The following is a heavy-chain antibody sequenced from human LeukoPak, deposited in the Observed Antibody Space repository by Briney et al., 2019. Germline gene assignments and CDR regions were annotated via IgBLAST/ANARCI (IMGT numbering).Heavy chain of an antibody. CDR3: TEGSGSYRD. J-gene: IGHJ4*02. D-gene: IGHD3-10*01. CDR2: IYYSGST. Sequence: PPETLSLTCTVSGGSISSSSYYWGWIRQPPGKGLEWIGSIYYSGSTYYNPSLKSRVTISVDTSKNQFSLKLSSVTAADTAVYYCTEGSGSYRDWGQGTLVTVSS. CDR1: GGSISSSSYY. V-gene: IGHV4-39*01.